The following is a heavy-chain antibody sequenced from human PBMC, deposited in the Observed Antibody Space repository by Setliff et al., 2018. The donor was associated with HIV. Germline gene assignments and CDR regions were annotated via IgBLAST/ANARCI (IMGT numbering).Heavy chain of an antibody. CDR1: GGSISSAY. V-gene: IGHV4-59*08. CDR2: IYSGGIT. J-gene: IGHJ4*02. Sequence: SETLSLTCAVSGGSISSAYWSWVRQPPGKGLEWIGYIYSGGITKYNPSLKSRVTISVDTSKNRFSLTLRSVTAADTALYYCASLFHDTSAPWLYYFDYWGQGTLVTVSS. CDR3: ASLFHDTSAPWLYYFDY. D-gene: IGHD3-22*01.